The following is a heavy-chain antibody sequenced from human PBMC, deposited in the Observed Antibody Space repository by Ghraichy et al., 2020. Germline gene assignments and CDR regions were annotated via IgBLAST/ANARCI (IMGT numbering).Heavy chain of an antibody. D-gene: IGHD2-21*02. J-gene: IGHJ3*02. CDR2: IFYSGSI. CDR1: GASIMTGPHF. Sequence: SETLSLTCTVSGASIMTGPHFWNWVRQSPEKGLEWIGFIFYSGSIYYNPSLKSRVSLSMDTSGNRFSLRLSSVSAADSAVYYCARGTRRDRPFNIWGQGTAVTVS. CDR3: ARGTRRDRPFNI. V-gene: IGHV4-30-4*01.